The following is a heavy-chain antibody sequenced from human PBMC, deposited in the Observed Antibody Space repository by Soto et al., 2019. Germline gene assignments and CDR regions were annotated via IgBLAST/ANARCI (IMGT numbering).Heavy chain of an antibody. J-gene: IGHJ4*02. CDR1: GGSISSGGNS. D-gene: IGHD6-19*01. V-gene: IGHV4-30-2*01. Sequence: QLQLQESGSGLVKPSQTLSLTCAVSGGSISSGGNSWSWIRQPPGKGLEWIGYIYHSGSTYYNPSLKSRVTTSVDRSKNQFSLKLNSVTAADTAVYYCARAGGLGAVAVDYWGQGTLVTVSS. CDR3: ARAGGLGAVAVDY. CDR2: IYHSGST.